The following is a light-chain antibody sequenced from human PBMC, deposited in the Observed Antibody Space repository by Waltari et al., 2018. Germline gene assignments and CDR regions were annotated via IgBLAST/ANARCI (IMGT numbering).Light chain of an antibody. CDR1: HDVRTS. V-gene: IGKV1-39*01. CDR2: KTS. J-gene: IGKJ2*01. Sequence: IQMTQSPSSLSASVGDSVTISCRASHDVRTSLNWYQQKPGRAPSLLISKTSTLQTGVPARFTGRGFGTDFTLTITSLQPEDLGTYYCQHSFHPPYTFGLGTKLEI. CDR3: QHSFHPPYT.